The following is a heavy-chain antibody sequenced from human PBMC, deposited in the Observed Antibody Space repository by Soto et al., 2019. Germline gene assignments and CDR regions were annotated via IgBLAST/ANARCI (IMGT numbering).Heavy chain of an antibody. CDR1: GFTFSSYS. Sequence: GGSLRLSCAASGFTFSSYSMNWVRQAPGKGLEWVSSISSSSSYIYYADSVKGRFTISRDNAKNSLYLQMNSLRAEDTAVYYSARDYGPPRQLVFYYYGMDVWGQGTTVTVSS. CDR2: ISSSSSYI. J-gene: IGHJ6*02. D-gene: IGHD6-6*01. CDR3: ARDYGPPRQLVFYYYGMDV. V-gene: IGHV3-21*01.